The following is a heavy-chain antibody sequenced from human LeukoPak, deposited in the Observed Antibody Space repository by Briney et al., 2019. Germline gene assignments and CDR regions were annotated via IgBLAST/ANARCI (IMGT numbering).Heavy chain of an antibody. J-gene: IGHJ6*02. V-gene: IGHV3-30-3*01. CDR1: GFTFSSYA. D-gene: IGHD5-24*01. Sequence: GGSLRLSCAASGFTFSSYAMHWVRQAPGKGLEWVAVISYDGSNKYYADSVKGRFTISRDNSKNTLYLQMNSLRAEDTAVYYCAREATITGWGVGRWDYGMDVWGQGTTVTVSS. CDR3: AREATITGWGVGRWDYGMDV. CDR2: ISYDGSNK.